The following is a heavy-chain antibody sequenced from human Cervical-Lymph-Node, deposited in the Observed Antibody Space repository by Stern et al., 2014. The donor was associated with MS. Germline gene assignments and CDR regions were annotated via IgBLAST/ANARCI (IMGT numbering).Heavy chain of an antibody. CDR3: ARGYYGSGSCVDY. D-gene: IGHD3-10*01. CDR2: INSDGSST. J-gene: IGHJ4*02. CDR1: GFTFSSYW. Sequence: EVQLVQSGGGLVQPGGSLRLSCAASGFTFSSYWMHWVRQAPGKGLVWVSRINSDGSSTNYADSVKGRFTISRDNAKNTLYLQMNSLRAEDTAVYYCARGYYGSGSCVDYWGQGTLVTVSS. V-gene: IGHV3-74*02.